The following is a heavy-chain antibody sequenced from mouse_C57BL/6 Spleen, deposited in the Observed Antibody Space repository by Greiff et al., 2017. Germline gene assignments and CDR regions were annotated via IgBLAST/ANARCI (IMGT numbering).Heavy chain of an antibody. CDR3: ARDYSSSSYYYAMDY. CDR1: GYAFSSYW. Sequence: QVQLQQSGAELVKPGASVKISCKASGYAFSSYWMNWVKQRPGKGLEWIGQIYPGDGDTNYNGKFKGKATLTADKSSSTAYMQLSSLTSEDSAVYFCARDYSSSSYYYAMDYWGQGTSVTVSS. D-gene: IGHD1-1*01. J-gene: IGHJ4*01. V-gene: IGHV1-80*01. CDR2: IYPGDGDT.